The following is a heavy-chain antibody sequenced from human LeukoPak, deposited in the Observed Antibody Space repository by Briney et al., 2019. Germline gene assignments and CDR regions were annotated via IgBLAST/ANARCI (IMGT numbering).Heavy chain of an antibody. J-gene: IGHJ6*03. V-gene: IGHV3-30*04. CDR1: GFTFSSYA. Sequence: GGSLRLSCAASGFTFSSYAMQWVRQPPGKGLEWVAVISYDGSNKYYADSVNGRFTISRDNSKNTLYLQMNSLRAEDTAVYYCARGLYPYYYDMDGWGKGTTVTVSS. D-gene: IGHD2-2*02. CDR2: ISYDGSNK. CDR3: ARGLYPYYYDMDG.